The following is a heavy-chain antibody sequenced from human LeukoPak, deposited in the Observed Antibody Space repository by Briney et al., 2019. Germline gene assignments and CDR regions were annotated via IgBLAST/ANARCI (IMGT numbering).Heavy chain of an antibody. Sequence: SETLSLTCTVSGGSISSGSYYWRWIRQPAGTGLEWIGRIYTSGSTNYNPSLKSRVTISVDTSKNQFSLKLSSVTAADTAVYYCARSLFPAFDIWGQGTMVTVSS. CDR3: ARSLFPAFDI. J-gene: IGHJ3*02. CDR2: IYTSGST. V-gene: IGHV4-61*02. D-gene: IGHD2-21*01. CDR1: GGSISSGSYY.